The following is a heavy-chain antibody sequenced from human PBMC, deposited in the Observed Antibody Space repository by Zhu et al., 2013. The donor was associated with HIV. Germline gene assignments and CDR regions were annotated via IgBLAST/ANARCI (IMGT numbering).Heavy chain of an antibody. CDR3: AQGRQYCTVDSCPGIAY. J-gene: IGHJ4*02. CDR1: GYTFSGYY. CDR2: INPNSGGT. Sequence: QVQLVQSGADMKKSGASVKVSCKASGYTFSGYYIHWVRQAPGQGLEWMGWINPNSGGTNYAQKFQGRVTMTRDRSITTVYMELNSLRSDDTAVYFCAQGRQYCTVDSCPGIAYWGQGTLVTVSS. V-gene: IGHV1-2*02. D-gene: IGHD2-8*01.